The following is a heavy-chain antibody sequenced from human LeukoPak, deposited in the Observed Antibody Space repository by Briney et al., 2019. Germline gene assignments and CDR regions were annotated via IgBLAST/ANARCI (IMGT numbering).Heavy chain of an antibody. V-gene: IGHV3-33*03. CDR1: GFTFRSYG. CDR3: ASLWGAFDI. D-gene: IGHD3-10*01. J-gene: IGHJ3*02. CDR2: SWHDGSNA. Sequence: QPGGSLRLSCAASGFTFRSYGMHWVRQAPGKGLEWVAVSWHDGSNAYYADSVKGRFTISRDNSKNTLYLQMSSLRAEDTAVYYCASLWGAFDIWGQGTMVTVSS.